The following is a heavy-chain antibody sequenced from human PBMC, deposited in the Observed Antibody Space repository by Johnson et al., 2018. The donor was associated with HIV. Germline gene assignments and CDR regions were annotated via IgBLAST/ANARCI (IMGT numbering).Heavy chain of an antibody. CDR1: GFTFSTYW. Sequence: VQLVESGGGLVQPGGSLGLSCAASGFTFSTYWLHWVRQAPGKGLVWVSRINSDGSSTSYADSVKGRFTISRDNAKNTLYLQMNSLSAEDTAVYYCVSAVANSRNAFDIWGQGTVVTVSS. J-gene: IGHJ3*02. D-gene: IGHD6-19*01. V-gene: IGHV3-74*02. CDR2: INSDGSST. CDR3: VSAVANSRNAFDI.